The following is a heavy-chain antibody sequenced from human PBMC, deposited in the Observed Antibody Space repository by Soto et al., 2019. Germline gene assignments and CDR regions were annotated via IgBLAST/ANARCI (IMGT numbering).Heavy chain of an antibody. V-gene: IGHV1-69*13. Sequence: SVKVSCKASGGTFSSYAISWVRQAPGQGLEWMGGIIPIFGTANYAQKFQGRVTITADESTSTAYMELSSLRSEDTAVYYCSSLWFGELQDFDYWGQGTLVTVSS. J-gene: IGHJ4*02. CDR1: GGTFSSYA. D-gene: IGHD3-10*01. CDR2: IIPIFGTA. CDR3: SSLWFGELQDFDY.